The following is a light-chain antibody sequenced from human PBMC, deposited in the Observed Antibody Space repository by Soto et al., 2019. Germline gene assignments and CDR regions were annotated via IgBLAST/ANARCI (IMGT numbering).Light chain of an antibody. J-gene: IGLJ3*02. CDR1: SSDVGAYNY. CDR3: SSYAGSNNPWV. CDR2: EVT. Sequence: QSALTQPPSASGSPGQSVTISCTGTSSDVGAYNYVCWYQQHQGKAPKLIISEVTKRPSGVPDRFTGSKSGNTASLTVTGLQAEDEADYYCSSYAGSNNPWVFGGGTKVTVL. V-gene: IGLV2-8*01.